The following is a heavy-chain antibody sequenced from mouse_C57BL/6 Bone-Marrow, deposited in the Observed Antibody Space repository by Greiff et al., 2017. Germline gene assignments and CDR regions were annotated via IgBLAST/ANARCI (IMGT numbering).Heavy chain of an antibody. CDR1: GYAFSSYW. CDR3: ARTGLAY. J-gene: IGHJ3*01. Sequence: QVQLKESGAELVKPGASVKISCKAFGYAFSSYWLNWVKKRPGKGLVWIGQIYPGDGDTNYNGKFKGKATLTADKSSSTAYMQLSSLISEDSAVYFCARTGLAYWGQGTLVTVSA. CDR2: IYPGDGDT. V-gene: IGHV1-80*01.